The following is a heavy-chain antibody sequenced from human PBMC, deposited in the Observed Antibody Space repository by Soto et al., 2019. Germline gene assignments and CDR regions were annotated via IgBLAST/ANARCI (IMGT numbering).Heavy chain of an antibody. CDR1: GFTFSSHW. D-gene: IGHD3-9*01. Sequence: GGSLRLSCAAAGFTFSSHWMHWVRQAPGKGLVWVSRINSDGSSTSYADSVKGRFTISRDNAKNTLYLQMNSLRAEDTAVYYCAREKYDILTGPSHAFDIWGQGTMVTVSS. CDR2: INSDGSST. CDR3: AREKYDILTGPSHAFDI. V-gene: IGHV3-74*01. J-gene: IGHJ3*02.